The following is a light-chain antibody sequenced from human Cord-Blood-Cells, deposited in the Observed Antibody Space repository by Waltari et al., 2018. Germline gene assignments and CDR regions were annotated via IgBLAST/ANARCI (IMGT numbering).Light chain of an antibody. CDR1: QSVSSY. J-gene: IGKJ5*01. V-gene: IGKV3-11*01. Sequence: EIVLTQSPATRSWSPGDRATLSCRASQSVSSYLAWYQQKPGQAPRLLIYDASNRATGIPARFSGSGSGTDFTLTISSLEPEDFAVYYCQQRSNWPSITFGQETRLEIK. CDR2: DAS. CDR3: QQRSNWPSIT.